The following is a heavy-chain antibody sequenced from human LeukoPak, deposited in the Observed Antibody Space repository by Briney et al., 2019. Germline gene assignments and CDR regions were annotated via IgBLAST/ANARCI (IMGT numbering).Heavy chain of an antibody. CDR3: ASGLSGGLERRYVVDY. D-gene: IGHD1-1*01. CDR2: IYSGGST. CDR1: GFTVSSNY. Sequence: PGGSLRLSCAASGFTVSSNYMSWVRQAPGKGLEWVSVIYSGGSTYYADSVKGRFTISRDNSKDTLYLQMNSLRAEDTAVYYCASGLSGGLERRYVVDYWGQGTLVTVSS. J-gene: IGHJ4*02. V-gene: IGHV3-53*01.